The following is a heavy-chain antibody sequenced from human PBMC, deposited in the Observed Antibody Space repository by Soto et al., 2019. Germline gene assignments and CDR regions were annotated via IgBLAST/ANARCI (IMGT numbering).Heavy chain of an antibody. D-gene: IGHD4-17*01. J-gene: IGHJ2*01. CDR2: IYYSGST. CDR1: GGSITNGDYY. CDR3: AREYGDWYFDL. V-gene: IGHV4-31*03. Sequence: QVQLQESGPGLVKPSQTLSLTCTVSGGSITNGDYYWSWIRQHPGKGLECIGYIYYSGSTYYNPSLKSRVTMSVEMSKNQFSLKVTSVTVADTAVYYCAREYGDWYFDLWGRGTLVTVSS.